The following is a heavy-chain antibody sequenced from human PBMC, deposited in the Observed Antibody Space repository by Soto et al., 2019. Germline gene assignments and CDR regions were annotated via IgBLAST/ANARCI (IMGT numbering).Heavy chain of an antibody. Sequence: PGGSLRLSCAASGFTFNHYAMSWVRQAPGKGLEWVSIIIANGGTFYADSVKGRFTISRDNSKNTVYLQMSSLRVEDTAIYYCAKGDAVAVDPSSVILFSYWGQGALVTVSS. J-gene: IGHJ4*02. CDR2: IIANGGT. CDR3: AKGDAVAVDPSSVILFSY. V-gene: IGHV3-23*01. D-gene: IGHD6-19*01. CDR1: GFTFNHYA.